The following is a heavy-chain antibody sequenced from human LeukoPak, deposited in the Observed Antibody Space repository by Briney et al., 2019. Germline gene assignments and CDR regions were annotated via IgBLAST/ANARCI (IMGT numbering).Heavy chain of an antibody. CDR2: IYYSGST. CDR3: ARTKAPPDPWAWFDP. CDR1: GGSISSYY. V-gene: IGHV4-59*01. J-gene: IGHJ5*02. D-gene: IGHD1-14*01. Sequence: SETLSLTCTVSGGSISSYYWSWIRQPPGKGLEWIGYIYYSGSTNYNPSLKSRVTISVDTSKNQFSLKLSSVTAADTAVYYCARTKAPPDPWAWFDPWGQGTLVTV.